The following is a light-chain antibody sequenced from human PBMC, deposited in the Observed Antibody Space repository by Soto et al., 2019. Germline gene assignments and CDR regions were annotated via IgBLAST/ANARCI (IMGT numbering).Light chain of an antibody. CDR2: SNN. V-gene: IGLV1-44*01. CDR1: NSNIGTNT. Sequence: QSALTQPPSASATPGQRVTISCSGSNSNIGTNTVNWHQQLPGTAPRLLIYSNNQRPSGVPQRFSGSKTGTSASLAIGGLQSEDGADYYCAAWDDSLGAYVFGTGTKVTVL. CDR3: AAWDDSLGAYV. J-gene: IGLJ1*01.